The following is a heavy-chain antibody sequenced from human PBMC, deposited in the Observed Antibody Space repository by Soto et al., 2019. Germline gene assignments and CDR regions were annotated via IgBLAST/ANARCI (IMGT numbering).Heavy chain of an antibody. CDR1: GFTFSSYA. J-gene: IGHJ4*02. D-gene: IGHD5-18*01. CDR2: ISGSGGST. Sequence: GGSLRLSCAASGFTFSSYAMSWVRQAPGKGLEWVSAISGSGGSTYYADSVKGRFTISRDNSKNTLYLQMNSLRAEDSALYCCAKRDTAMVDYWGQGTLVTVSS. CDR3: AKRDTAMVDY. V-gene: IGHV3-23*01.